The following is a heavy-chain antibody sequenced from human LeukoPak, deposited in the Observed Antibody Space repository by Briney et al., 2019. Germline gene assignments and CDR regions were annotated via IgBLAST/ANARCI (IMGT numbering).Heavy chain of an antibody. CDR2: IIPIFGTA. J-gene: IGHJ3*02. Sequence: SVKVSCKASGGTFSSYAISWVRQAPGQGLEWMGGIIPIFGTANYAQKFQGRVTITADESTSTAYMELSSLRSEDTAVYYCASLHSIAVGPSVAFDIWGQGTMVTVSS. D-gene: IGHD6-19*01. V-gene: IGHV1-69*01. CDR1: GGTFSSYA. CDR3: ASLHSIAVGPSVAFDI.